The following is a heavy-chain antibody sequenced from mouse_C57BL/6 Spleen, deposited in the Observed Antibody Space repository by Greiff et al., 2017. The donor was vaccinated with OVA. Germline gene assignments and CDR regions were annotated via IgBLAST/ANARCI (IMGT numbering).Heavy chain of an antibody. CDR1: GFTFSDYG. Sequence: EVKLVESGGGLVKPGGSLKLSCAASGFTFSDYGMHWVRQAPEKGLEWVAYISSGSSTIYYADTVKGRFTISRDNAKNTLFLQMTSLRSEDTAMYYCARWGPITTVVAPFDYWGQGTTLTVSS. CDR2: ISSGSSTI. D-gene: IGHD1-1*01. CDR3: ARWGPITTVVAPFDY. J-gene: IGHJ2*01. V-gene: IGHV5-17*01.